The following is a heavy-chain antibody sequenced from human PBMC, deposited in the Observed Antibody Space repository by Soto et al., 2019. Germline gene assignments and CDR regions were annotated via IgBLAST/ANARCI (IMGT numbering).Heavy chain of an antibody. J-gene: IGHJ4*02. V-gene: IGHV4-30-4*01. Sequence: QVQLQESGPGLVKPSQTLSLTCTVSGGSINSGDYYWSWIRQPPGKGLDWIGYISYSGTTYYKPSLRSRITISLDTSKNQFSLRLASVTAADTAVYYCARTNYDYVWGSYRFDYWGQGTLFTVSS. CDR3: ARTNYDYVWGSYRFDY. CDR2: ISYSGTT. CDR1: GGSINSGDYY. D-gene: IGHD3-16*02.